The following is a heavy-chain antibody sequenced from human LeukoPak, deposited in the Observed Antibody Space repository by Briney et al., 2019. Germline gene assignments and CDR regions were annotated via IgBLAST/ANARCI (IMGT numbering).Heavy chain of an antibody. CDR2: ISGSGGST. CDR3: ATKVGDCTNGVCYYYYYYGMDV. Sequence: PGGSLRLSCAASGFTFSNYAMSWVRQAPGKGLEWVSAISGSGGSTFYADSVKGRFTISRDNSKNTLFLQMNSLRAEDTAVYYCATKVGDCTNGVCYYYYYYGMDVWGQGTTVTVSS. V-gene: IGHV3-23*01. CDR1: GFTFSNYA. D-gene: IGHD2-8*01. J-gene: IGHJ6*02.